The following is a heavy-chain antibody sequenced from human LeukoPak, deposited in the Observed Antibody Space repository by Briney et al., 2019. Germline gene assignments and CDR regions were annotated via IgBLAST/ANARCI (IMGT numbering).Heavy chain of an antibody. D-gene: IGHD6-6*01. CDR3: ARDKGYSSYFQGWFDP. Sequence: KPGGSLRLSCAGSGFTFSSYSMYWVRQAPGKGLEWVSSITGSSSYIYYADSVKGRFTISRDNAKKSLYLQMNSLRDEDTAVYYCARDKGYSSYFQGWFDPWGQGTLVTVSS. CDR1: GFTFSSYS. J-gene: IGHJ5*02. V-gene: IGHV3-21*01. CDR2: ITGSSSYI.